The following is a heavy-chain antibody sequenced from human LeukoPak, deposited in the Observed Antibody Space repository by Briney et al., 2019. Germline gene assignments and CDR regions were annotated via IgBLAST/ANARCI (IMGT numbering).Heavy chain of an antibody. D-gene: IGHD3-22*01. CDR1: GGSFSGYY. Sequence: PSETLSLTCAVYGGSFSGYYWSWIRQPPGKGLEWIGEINHSGSTNYSPSLKSRVTISVDTSKNQFSLKLSSVTAADTAVYYCARGVPVFNYYDSSGLALLPPRSWGQGTLVTVSS. V-gene: IGHV4-34*01. CDR3: ARGVPVFNYYDSSGLALLPPRS. CDR2: INHSGST. J-gene: IGHJ4*02.